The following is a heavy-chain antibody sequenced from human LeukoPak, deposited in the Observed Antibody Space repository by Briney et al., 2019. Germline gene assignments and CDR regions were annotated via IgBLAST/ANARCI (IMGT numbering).Heavy chain of an antibody. CDR1: GYTLTGYY. J-gene: IGHJ5*02. CDR2: INPNSGGT. CDR3: ARDTRDADTAMAPWSWFDP. D-gene: IGHD5-18*01. Sequence: ASVKVSCKASGYTLTGYYMHWVRQAPGQGLEWMGWINPNSGGTNYAQKFQGRVTMTRDTSISTAYMELSRLRSDDTAVYYCARDTRDADTAMAPWSWFDPWGQGTLVTVSS. V-gene: IGHV1-2*02.